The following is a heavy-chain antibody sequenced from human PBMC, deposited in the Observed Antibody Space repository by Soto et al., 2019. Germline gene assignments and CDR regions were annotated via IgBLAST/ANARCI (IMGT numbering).Heavy chain of an antibody. CDR3: ARDGDGDSRDGYNWAYYYYYYGMDV. V-gene: IGHV1-18*01. Sequence: ASVKVSCKASGYTFTSYGISWVRQAPGQGLEWMGWISAYNGNTNYAQKLQGRVTMTTDTSTSTAYMELRSLRSDDTAVYYCARDGDGDSRDGYNWAYYYYYYGMDVWGQGTTVTVSS. CDR2: ISAYNGNT. D-gene: IGHD5-12*01. CDR1: GYTFTSYG. J-gene: IGHJ6*02.